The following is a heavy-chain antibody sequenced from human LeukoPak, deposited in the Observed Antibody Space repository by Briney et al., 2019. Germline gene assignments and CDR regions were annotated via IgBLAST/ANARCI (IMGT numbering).Heavy chain of an antibody. V-gene: IGHV1-46*01. Sequence: ASVKVSCKASGYTFTSYYMHWVRQAPGQGLEWMGIINSSGGSTSYAQKFQGRVTMTRDTSTSTVYMELSSLRSEDTAVYYCAREPDYDILTGYPYFDCWGQGTLVTVSS. CDR2: INSSGGST. CDR1: GYTFTSYY. CDR3: AREPDYDILTGYPYFDC. J-gene: IGHJ4*02. D-gene: IGHD3-9*01.